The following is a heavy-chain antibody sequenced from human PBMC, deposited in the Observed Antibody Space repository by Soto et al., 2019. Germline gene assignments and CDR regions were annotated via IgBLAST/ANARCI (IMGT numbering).Heavy chain of an antibody. CDR2: IDYNGIA. J-gene: IGHJ4*02. CDR1: DGSVTGYC. V-gene: IGHV4-59*02. Sequence: QVQLQESGPGLVKPSETLPLTCSVSDGSVTGYCWSWIRQPPGKGLEWIGCIDYNGIAHYNPSLTSRVTMSLDTSNNHFPLQLSSVTTTDTAVYYCARGPDYSKVGYWGQGTLVTVSS. D-gene: IGHD4-4*01. CDR3: ARGPDYSKVGY.